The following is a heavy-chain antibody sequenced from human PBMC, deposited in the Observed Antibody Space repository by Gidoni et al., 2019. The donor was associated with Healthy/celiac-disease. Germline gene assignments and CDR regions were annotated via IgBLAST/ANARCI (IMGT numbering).Heavy chain of an antibody. CDR3: ARMVLRFLGAGNDAFDI. J-gene: IGHJ3*02. V-gene: IGHV2-70*01. CDR1: GFSLSTSGMC. CDR2: IDWDDDK. Sequence: QVTLRESGPALVKPTQTLTLTCTFSGFSLSTSGMCVSWIRQPPGKALEWLALIDWDDDKNYSTSLKTRLTISKETYKNQGVLTMNNMDPVDTATYYCARMVLRFLGAGNDAFDIWGQGTMVTVSS. D-gene: IGHD3-3*01.